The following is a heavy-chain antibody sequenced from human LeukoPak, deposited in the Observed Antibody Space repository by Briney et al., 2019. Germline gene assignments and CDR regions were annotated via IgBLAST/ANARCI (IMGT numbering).Heavy chain of an antibody. Sequence: GGSLRLSCVASGFIFRDYAMSWVRQTPAGGLEWLSSLRGDGETFYTDSVKGRFTLSRDHSRNTVYLQLSNLRVEDTAVYYCAKARWVSSADAVLWGQGTLVTVS. D-gene: IGHD5-24*01. CDR2: LRGDGET. CDR3: AKARWVSSADAVL. J-gene: IGHJ4*02. CDR1: GFIFRDYA. V-gene: IGHV3-23*01.